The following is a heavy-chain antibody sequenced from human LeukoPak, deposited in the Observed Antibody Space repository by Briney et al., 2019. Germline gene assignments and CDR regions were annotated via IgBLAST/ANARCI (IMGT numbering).Heavy chain of an antibody. D-gene: IGHD3-10*01. CDR1: GFTFSSYS. V-gene: IGHV3-21*04. CDR2: ISSSSSYI. Sequence: PGGSLRLSCAASGFTFSSYSMNWVRQAPGKGLEWVSSISSSSSYIYYADSVKGRFTISRDNAKNSLYLQMNSLRAEDTAVYYCAKSGAILLWFGELGTGSYYFDYWGQGTLVTVSS. J-gene: IGHJ4*02. CDR3: AKSGAILLWFGELGTGSYYFDY.